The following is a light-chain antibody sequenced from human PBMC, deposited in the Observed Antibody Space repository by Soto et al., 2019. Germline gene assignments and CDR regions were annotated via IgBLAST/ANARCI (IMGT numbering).Light chain of an antibody. CDR3: QQYNSYSPRT. V-gene: IGKV1-5*01. CDR1: QSISSW. Sequence: DIQMTQSPSTLSASVGDRVTITCRASQSISSWLAWYQQKPGKAPKLLIYDASSLESGVPSRFIGSGSGTEFTLTISSLQPDDFATYYCQQYNSYSPRTFGQGTKVDIK. CDR2: DAS. J-gene: IGKJ1*01.